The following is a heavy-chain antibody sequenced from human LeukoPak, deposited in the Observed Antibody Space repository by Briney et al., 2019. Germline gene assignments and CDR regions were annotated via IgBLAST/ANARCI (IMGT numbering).Heavy chain of an antibody. CDR2: INPNSGGT. V-gene: IGHV1-2*02. Sequence: ASVTVSGMASGYTFPDYYMHWVRQAPAQGLEWIGWINPNSGGTNYAQKFQGRVTMTRDTSISTGYMELSRLRPDDTAVYYCARSYYDSSGYFLAWGQGTLVTVSS. D-gene: IGHD3-22*01. CDR3: ARSYYDSSGYFLA. J-gene: IGHJ5*02. CDR1: GYTFPDYY.